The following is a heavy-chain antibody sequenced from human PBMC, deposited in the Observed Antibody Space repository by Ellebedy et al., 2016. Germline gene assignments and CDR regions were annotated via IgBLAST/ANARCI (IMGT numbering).Heavy chain of an antibody. CDR3: ARDYYDSSGYYYGGF. CDR2: ISSSGSTI. D-gene: IGHD3-22*01. V-gene: IGHV3-11*04. J-gene: IGHJ4*02. Sequence: GGSLRLSCAASGFTFSDYYMSWIRQAPGKGLEWVSYISSSGSTIYYADSVKGRFTISRDNAKNSLYLQMNSLRDEDTALYYCARDYYDSSGYYYGGFWGQGTLVTVSS. CDR1: GFTFSDYY.